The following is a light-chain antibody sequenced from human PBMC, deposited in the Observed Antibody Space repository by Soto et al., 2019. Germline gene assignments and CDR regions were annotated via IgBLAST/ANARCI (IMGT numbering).Light chain of an antibody. V-gene: IGKV1-5*01. Sequence: IKLTQSPSTLSSSVGDRVTITCRASQSISSWLAWYQQRPGKAPKLLVYDASSLQSGVPSRFRGSGSGTEFTLTISSLKPDDFETYYCQQYNSYLYTFGQGTKVDIK. J-gene: IGKJ2*01. CDR2: DAS. CDR1: QSISSW. CDR3: QQYNSYLYT.